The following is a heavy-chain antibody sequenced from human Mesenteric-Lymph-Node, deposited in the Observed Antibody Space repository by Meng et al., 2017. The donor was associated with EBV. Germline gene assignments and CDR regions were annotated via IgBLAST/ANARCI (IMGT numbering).Heavy chain of an antibody. CDR3: ARDAVGHYWYFDL. V-gene: IGHV4-59*01. CDR1: GGSFSRYY. J-gene: IGHJ2*01. CDR2: LYDSGST. Sequence: QREDPGPGRVKTSETLSLSRTFAGGSFSRYYRSVVRQSPGKGLEWIGYLYDSGSTDYNPSLKRRVTISVDTSKNQFSLNLNSASAADTTVNYCARDAVGHYWYFDLWSRGTLVTVSS.